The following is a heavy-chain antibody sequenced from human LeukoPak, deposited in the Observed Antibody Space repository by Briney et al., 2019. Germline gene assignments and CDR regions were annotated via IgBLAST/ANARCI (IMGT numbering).Heavy chain of an antibody. CDR1: GGSFSGYY. D-gene: IGHD1-26*01. CDR3: AGLSGSYWNLDY. CDR2: INHSGST. J-gene: IGHJ4*02. Sequence: SETLSPTCAVYGGSFSGYYWSWIRQPPGKGLEWIGEINHSGSTNYNPSLKSRVTISVDTSKNQFSLKLSSVTAADTAVYYCAGLSGSYWNLDYWGQGTLVTVSS. V-gene: IGHV4-34*01.